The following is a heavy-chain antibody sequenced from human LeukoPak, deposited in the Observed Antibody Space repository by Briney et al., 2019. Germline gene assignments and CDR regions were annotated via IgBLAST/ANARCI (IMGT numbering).Heavy chain of an antibody. D-gene: IGHD4-17*01. Sequence: MASETLSLTCNVSGGSISNYYWSWIRQSPGKGLVWIGYIYYSGSTKYNPSLKSRVTISVDTSKNQFSLKLSSVTAADTAVYYCARRTTVTTWNYMDVWGKGTTVIVSS. V-gene: IGHV4-59*01. CDR2: IYYSGST. J-gene: IGHJ6*03. CDR3: ARRTTVTTWNYMDV. CDR1: GGSISNYY.